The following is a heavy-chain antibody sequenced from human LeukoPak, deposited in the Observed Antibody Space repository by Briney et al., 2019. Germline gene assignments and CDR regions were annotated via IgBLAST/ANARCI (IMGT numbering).Heavy chain of an antibody. J-gene: IGHJ4*02. V-gene: IGHV3-66*02. CDR3: ARGDRHYDFWSGFYPHFDY. CDR2: IYSGGST. CDR1: GFTVSSNY. D-gene: IGHD3-3*01. Sequence: GGSLRLSCAASGFTVSSNYMGWVRQAPGKGLEWVSVIYSGGSTYYADSVKGRFTISRDNSKNTLYLQMNSLRAEDTAVYYCARGDRHYDFWSGFYPHFDYWGQGTLVTISS.